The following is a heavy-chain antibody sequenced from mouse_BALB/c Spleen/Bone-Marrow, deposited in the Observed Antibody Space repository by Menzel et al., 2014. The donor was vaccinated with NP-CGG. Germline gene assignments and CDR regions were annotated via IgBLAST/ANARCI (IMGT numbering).Heavy chain of an antibody. CDR3: ASTAGTQYDYFAY. Sequence: VQLQQSGPELVRPGVSVKISCKGFSYTFTGYAIHWVKQSHAKTLEWIGVISSYSGNTNYNQKFKGRATMTVDKSSSTAYMELARLTSEDSAIYYCASTAGTQYDYFAYWGQGTTLTVSS. CDR2: ISSYSGNT. CDR1: SYTFTGYA. J-gene: IGHJ2*01. V-gene: IGHV1-67*01. D-gene: IGHD1-2*01.